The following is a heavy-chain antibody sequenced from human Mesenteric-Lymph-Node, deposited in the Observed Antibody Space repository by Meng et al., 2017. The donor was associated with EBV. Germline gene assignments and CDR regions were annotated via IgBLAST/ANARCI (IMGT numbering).Heavy chain of an antibody. D-gene: IGHD5-12*01. CDR3: VRDGDGIVPSINFDY. Sequence: QVQVGQSGAEVKRPGATVKVSCKASGYTFTGYGISWVRQAPGQGLDWMGWISGHNGNTNYAQKFQGRVTLTTDTSTSTAYMELRSLRSDDTAVYYCVRDGDGIVPSINFDYWGQGTLVTVSS. V-gene: IGHV1-18*01. J-gene: IGHJ4*02. CDR2: ISGHNGNT. CDR1: GYTFTGYG.